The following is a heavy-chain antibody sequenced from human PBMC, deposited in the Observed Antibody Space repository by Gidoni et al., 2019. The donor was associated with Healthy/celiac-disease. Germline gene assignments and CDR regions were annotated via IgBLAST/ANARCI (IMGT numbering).Heavy chain of an antibody. CDR3: ARDYDILTGYYDAFDI. V-gene: IGHV1-18*04. J-gene: IGHJ3*02. CDR1: GYTFTSYG. D-gene: IGHD3-9*01. CDR2: ISAYTGNT. Sequence: QVQLVQSGAEVKKPRASVKVSCTASGYTFTSYGISWVRQAPGQGMEWMGWISAYTGNTNYAQKLQGRVTMTTDTATSTAYMELRSLRSDDTAVYDCARDYDILTGYYDAFDIWGQGTMVTVSS.